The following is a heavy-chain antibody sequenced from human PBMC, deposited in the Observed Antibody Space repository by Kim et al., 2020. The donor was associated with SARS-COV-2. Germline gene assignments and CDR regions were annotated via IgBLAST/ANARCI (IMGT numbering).Heavy chain of an antibody. CDR3: ARGNTETIDY. CDR2: INPDRGVT. CDR1: GYTFTTRY. V-gene: IGHV1-2*05. J-gene: IGHJ4*02. Sequence: ASVKVSCKTSGYTFTTRYLHWVRQAPGHGLEWMGRINPDRGVTDYAQRCQGRVTMTRDKSISTVYLELSSLRSDDTVVYYCARGNTETIDYWGQGTLVTVSS.